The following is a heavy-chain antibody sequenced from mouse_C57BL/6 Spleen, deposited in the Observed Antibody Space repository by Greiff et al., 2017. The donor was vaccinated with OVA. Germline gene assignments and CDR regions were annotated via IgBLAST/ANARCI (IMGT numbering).Heavy chain of an antibody. V-gene: IGHV1-80*01. CDR2: IYPGDGDT. Sequence: VQLQQSGAELVKPGASVKISCKASGYAFSSYWMNWVKQRPGKGLEWIGQIYPGDGDTNYNGKFKGKATLTADKSSSTAYMQLSSLTSEDSAVYFCARSGEPRGSYAMDYWGQGTSVTVSS. CDR3: ARSGEPRGSYAMDY. CDR1: GYAFSSYW. D-gene: IGHD3-1*01. J-gene: IGHJ4*01.